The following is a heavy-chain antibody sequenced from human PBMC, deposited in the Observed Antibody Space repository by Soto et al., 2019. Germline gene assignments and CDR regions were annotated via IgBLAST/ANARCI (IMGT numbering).Heavy chain of an antibody. J-gene: IGHJ6*02. Sequence: EVQVLESGGGLVQPGGSLRLSCVGSGFIFSNYAMAWVRQAPGKGMEWVSGFGGSGGTYYADSVKGRYTISRDNSKNTLYLKMNSLRVEDTAVYYCAKSQSALLYMFVCGQGTAVTVSS. CDR2: FGGSGGT. CDR1: GFIFSNYA. CDR3: AKSQSALLYMFV. D-gene: IGHD3-16*01. V-gene: IGHV3-23*01.